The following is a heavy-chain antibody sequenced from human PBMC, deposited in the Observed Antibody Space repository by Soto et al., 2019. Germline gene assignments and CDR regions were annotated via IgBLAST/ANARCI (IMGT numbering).Heavy chain of an antibody. CDR2: IKSKTDGGTT. Sequence: GGSLRLSCAASGFTFSNAWMSWFRQAPGKGLEWVGRIKSKTDGGTTDYAAPVKGRFTISRDDSKNTLYLQMNSLKTEDTAVYYCSYCSSTSCSRGYYYYGMDVWGQGTTVTVSS. D-gene: IGHD2-2*01. CDR3: SYCSSTSCSRGYYYYGMDV. CDR1: GFTFSNAW. J-gene: IGHJ6*02. V-gene: IGHV3-15*01.